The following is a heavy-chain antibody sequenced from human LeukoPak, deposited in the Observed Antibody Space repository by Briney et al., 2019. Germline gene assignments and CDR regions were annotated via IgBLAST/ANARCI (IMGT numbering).Heavy chain of an antibody. CDR1: GYTFTDYY. CDR2: IHPNFGGA. J-gene: IGHJ4*02. CDR3: ARDHCGSHFDY. D-gene: IGHD1-26*01. Sequence: ASVKVSCKASGYTFTDYYLHWVRQAPGQGLEWMGWIHPNFGGANYAQKFQGRVTMTRDTSISAVYMELSRLTSDDTAVYYCARDHCGSHFDYWGQGSLVTVS. V-gene: IGHV1-2*02.